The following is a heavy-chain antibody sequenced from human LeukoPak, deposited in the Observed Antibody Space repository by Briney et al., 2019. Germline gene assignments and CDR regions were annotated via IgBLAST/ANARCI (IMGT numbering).Heavy chain of an antibody. CDR2: IYNRGST. J-gene: IGHJ3*02. D-gene: IGHD3-22*01. CDR1: GGSINSGDYY. V-gene: IGHV4-31*03. CDR3: AGVFSSGYYSGPDAFDI. Sequence: SQTLSLTCTVSGGSINSGDYYWSWIRQHPGQGLEWIGYIYNRGSTYYNPSLKSRVIISVDTSKNQFSLKLTSVTAADTAVYYCAGVFSSGYYSGPDAFDIWGQGTKVTVSS.